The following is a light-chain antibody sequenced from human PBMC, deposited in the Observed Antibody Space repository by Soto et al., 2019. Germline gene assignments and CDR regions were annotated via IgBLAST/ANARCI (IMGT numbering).Light chain of an antibody. V-gene: IGLV2-14*01. CDR1: TSDVGSHNY. CDR2: QVS. J-gene: IGLJ1*01. CDR3: SSYTTSSTLYV. Sequence: QSALTQPASVSGSPGQSITISCTGTTSDVGSHNYVSWYQQHPGKAPQLMIFQVSNRASGVSNRFSGSKSGDTASLTISGLQAEDEADYYCSSYTTSSTLYVFGTGTKLTVL.